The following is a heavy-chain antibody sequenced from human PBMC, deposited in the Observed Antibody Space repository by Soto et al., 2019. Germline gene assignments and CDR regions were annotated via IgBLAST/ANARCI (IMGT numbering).Heavy chain of an antibody. D-gene: IGHD2-2*01. Sequence: GGSLRLSCAASGFTFSSYGMHWVRQAPGKXLEWVAVISYDGSNKYYADSVKGRFTISRDNSKNTLYLQMNSLRAEDTAVYYCAKSPQYCSSTSCYSGWFDPWGQGTLVTVSS. J-gene: IGHJ5*02. CDR1: GFTFSSYG. CDR3: AKSPQYCSSTSCYSGWFDP. V-gene: IGHV3-30*18. CDR2: ISYDGSNK.